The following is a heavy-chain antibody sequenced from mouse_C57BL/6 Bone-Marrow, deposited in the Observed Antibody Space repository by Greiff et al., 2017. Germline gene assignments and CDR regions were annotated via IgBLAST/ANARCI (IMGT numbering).Heavy chain of an antibody. CDR1: GYTFTSSW. CDR3: AREGIYGSSQYYFDY. V-gene: IGHV1-69*01. Sequence: QVQLQQPGAELVMPGASVKLSCKASGYTFTSSWMHWVKQRPGQGLEWIGEIDPSDSYTNYNQKFKGKSTLTVDKSSSTAYMQLSSLTSEDSAVYYCAREGIYGSSQYYFDYWGQGTTLTVSS. CDR2: IDPSDSYT. J-gene: IGHJ2*01. D-gene: IGHD1-1*01.